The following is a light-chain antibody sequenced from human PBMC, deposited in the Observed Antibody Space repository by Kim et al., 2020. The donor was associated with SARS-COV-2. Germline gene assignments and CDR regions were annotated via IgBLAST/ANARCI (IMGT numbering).Light chain of an antibody. CDR3: SSYAGSNNYV. J-gene: IGLJ1*01. CDR2: EVS. CDR1: SSDIGVYDY. V-gene: IGLV2-8*01. Sequence: GQSVTISCTGTSSDIGVYDYVSWYQQPPGKAPKLMIYEVSKRPSGVPDRFSGSKSGNTASLTVSGLQAEDEADYYCSSYAGSNNYVFGPGTKVTVL.